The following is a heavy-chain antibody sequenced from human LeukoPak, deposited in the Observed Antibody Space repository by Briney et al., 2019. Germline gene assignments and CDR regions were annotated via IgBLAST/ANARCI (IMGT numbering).Heavy chain of an antibody. CDR1: GISLSNYA. V-gene: IGHV3-23*01. CDR2: ISERGGST. CDR3: ARRGVVIRGILVIGYHQEAYHYDF. J-gene: IGHJ4*02. D-gene: IGHD3-10*01. Sequence: GGSLRLSCVVSGISLSNYAMTWVRQAPGKGLEWVSYISERGGSTTYADSVRGRFTISRDTSLNTLYLQMTNLRAEDTAVYFCARRGVVIRGILVIGYHQEAYHYDFWGQGVLVTVSS.